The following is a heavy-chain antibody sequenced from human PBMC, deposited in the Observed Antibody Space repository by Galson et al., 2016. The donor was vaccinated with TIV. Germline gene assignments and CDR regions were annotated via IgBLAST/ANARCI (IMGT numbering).Heavy chain of an antibody. CDR3: AKDRGSYEAFDY. Sequence: SVKVSCKAPGYSFTNYGIAWVRQAPGQGLEWMGWISTYNGNTDYEQKLQGRVTMTTDTSTSTAYMELRSLRSDDTAMYYCAKDRGSYEAFDYWGQGVLVTVSS. J-gene: IGHJ4*02. CDR2: ISTYNGNT. V-gene: IGHV1-18*01. D-gene: IGHD2-15*01. CDR1: GYSFTNYG.